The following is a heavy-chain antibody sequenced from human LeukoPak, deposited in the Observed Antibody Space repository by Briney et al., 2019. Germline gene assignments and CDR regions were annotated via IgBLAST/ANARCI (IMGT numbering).Heavy chain of an antibody. V-gene: IGHV4-34*01. Sequence: SETLSLTCAVYGGSFSGYYWSWIRQPPGKGLEWIGEINHSGSTNYNPSLKGRVTISVDTSKNQFSLKLSSVTAADTAVYYCARGLRSRHYYFDYWGQGTLVTVSS. D-gene: IGHD5-24*01. CDR2: INHSGST. CDR1: GGSFSGYY. CDR3: ARGLRSRHYYFDY. J-gene: IGHJ4*02.